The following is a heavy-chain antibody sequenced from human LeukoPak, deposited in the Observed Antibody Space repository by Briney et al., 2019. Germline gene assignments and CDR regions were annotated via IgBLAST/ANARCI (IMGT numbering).Heavy chain of an antibody. V-gene: IGHV3-7*01. CDR1: GFTISRDW. D-gene: IGHD4-11*01. J-gene: IGHJ3*02. CDR2: IKEDASEK. Sequence: GGSLRLSCAASGFTISRDWMSWVRQAPGKGLEWVANIKEDASEKYYVDSAKGRFTVSRDNAKNSLYLQMNSLRAEDTAVYYCARHYSDYVNGFDIWGQGTMVTVSS. CDR3: ARHYSDYVNGFDI.